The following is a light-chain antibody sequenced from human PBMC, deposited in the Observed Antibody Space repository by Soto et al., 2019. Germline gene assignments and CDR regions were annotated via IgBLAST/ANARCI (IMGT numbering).Light chain of an antibody. CDR2: GAS. CDR3: QQYGSSPPVT. CDR1: QSVSSSY. Sequence: ELVLTQSPGTLSLSAGERATLXXRASQSVSSSYLAWYQQKPGQAPRLXXYGASSRATGIPDRFSGSGSGTDFTLTISRLEPEDFAVYYCQQYGSSPPVTFGQGTKVDI. V-gene: IGKV3-20*01. J-gene: IGKJ1*01.